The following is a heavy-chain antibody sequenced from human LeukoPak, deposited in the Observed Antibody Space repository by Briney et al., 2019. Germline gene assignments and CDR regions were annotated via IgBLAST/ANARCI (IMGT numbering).Heavy chain of an antibody. D-gene: IGHD3-3*01. CDR1: GFTFSSYW. J-gene: IGHJ4*02. V-gene: IGHV3-7*01. CDR2: IKQDGSEK. Sequence: GGSLRLSCAASGFTFSSYWMSWVRQAPGKGLEWVANIKQDGSEKYYVDSVKGRFTISRDNAKNSLYLQMNSLRAKDTAVYYCASLRVLYYDFWSGYYTGDYFDYWGQGTLVTVSS. CDR3: ASLRVLYYDFWSGYYTGDYFDY.